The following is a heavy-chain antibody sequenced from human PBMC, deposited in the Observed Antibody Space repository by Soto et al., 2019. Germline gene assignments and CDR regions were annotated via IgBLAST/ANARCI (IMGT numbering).Heavy chain of an antibody. CDR1: GFTFSSYW. V-gene: IGHV3-74*01. D-gene: IGHD3-3*01. J-gene: IGHJ6*03. CDR2: INSDGSST. CDR3: ARAGWYSGITIFGVGNYYMDV. Sequence: QPGGSLRLSCAASGFTFSSYWMHWVRQAPGKGLVWVSRINSDGSSTSYADSVKGRFTISRDNAKNTLYLQMNSLRAEDTAVYYCARAGWYSGITIFGVGNYYMDVWGKGTTVTVSS.